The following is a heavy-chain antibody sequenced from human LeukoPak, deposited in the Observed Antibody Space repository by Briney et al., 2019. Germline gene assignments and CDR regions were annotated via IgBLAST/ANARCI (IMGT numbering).Heavy chain of an antibody. D-gene: IGHD6-19*01. V-gene: IGHV3-23*01. Sequence: GGSLRLSCAASGFTFNSYALTWVRQAPGKGLEWVSGISGSGGTTYSADSVKGRFTISRDNSKNTLYLQMNSLRAEDTAIYYCARESGLGYDYWGQGTLVTVPS. CDR2: ISGSGGTT. J-gene: IGHJ4*02. CDR3: ARESGLGYDY. CDR1: GFTFNSYA.